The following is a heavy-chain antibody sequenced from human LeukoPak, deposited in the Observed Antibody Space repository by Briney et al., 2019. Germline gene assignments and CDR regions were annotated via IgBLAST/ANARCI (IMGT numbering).Heavy chain of an antibody. CDR3: ARDRITMIVVVSDAFDI. J-gene: IGHJ3*02. V-gene: IGHV1-18*01. CDR1: GYTFTSCG. D-gene: IGHD3-22*01. CDR2: ISAYNGNT. Sequence: ASVKASCKASGYTFTSCGISWVRQAPGQGLEWMGWISAYNGNTNYAQKLQGRVTMTTDTSTSTAYMELRSLRSDDTAVYYCARDRITMIVVVSDAFDIWGQETMVTVSS.